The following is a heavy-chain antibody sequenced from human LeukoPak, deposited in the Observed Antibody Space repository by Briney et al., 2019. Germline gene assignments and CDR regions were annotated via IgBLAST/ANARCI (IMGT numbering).Heavy chain of an antibody. Sequence: PSETLSLTCDVSGVSIYTRCYYWPWIRQPPAKGLECIGYKYYSESTRYNSSLRSRLTISLDSSKNQFSLSLTSVTAADTAVYYCARGRSYGFDFDSWGPGTLVIVSS. J-gene: IGHJ4*02. D-gene: IGHD5-18*01. CDR3: ARGRSYGFDFDS. V-gene: IGHV4-61*01. CDR1: GVSIYTRCYY. CDR2: KYYSEST.